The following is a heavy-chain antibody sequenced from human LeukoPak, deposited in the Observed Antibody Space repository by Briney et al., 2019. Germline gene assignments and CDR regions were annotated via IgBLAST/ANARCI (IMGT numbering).Heavy chain of an antibody. CDR2: ITSGAYI. J-gene: IGHJ4*02. Sequence: GGSLRLSCAASGFAFSSSNLNWFRQAPGKGLEWVSSITSGAYIYYADSLKGRFSISRDNAKNSVYLQMISLRAEDTAVYYCARADYGDYGVDYWGQGTLVTVSS. CDR1: GFAFSSSN. D-gene: IGHD4-17*01. V-gene: IGHV3-21*01. CDR3: ARADYGDYGVDY.